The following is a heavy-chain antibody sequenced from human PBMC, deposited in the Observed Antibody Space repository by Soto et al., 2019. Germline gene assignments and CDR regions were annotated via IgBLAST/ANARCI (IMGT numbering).Heavy chain of an antibody. CDR1: GFTFRSYV. J-gene: IGHJ4*02. D-gene: IGHD3-16*01. CDR3: ARWGTTGGLDV. CDR2: TSYVGSNK. V-gene: IGHV3-30*19. Sequence: QVQLVESGGGVVQPGTSLRLSCVGSGFTFRSYVLPWVRQAPGKGLEWVALTSYVGSNKYYDDSVKGRFTISRDNSRNTVDLQMDSLRLEDTALYYCARWGTTGGLDVWGQGTLVSVSS.